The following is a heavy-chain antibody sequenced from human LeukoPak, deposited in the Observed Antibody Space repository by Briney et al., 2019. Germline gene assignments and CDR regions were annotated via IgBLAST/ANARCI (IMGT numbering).Heavy chain of an antibody. CDR2: IYYSGST. Sequence: SETLSLTCTVSGGFISSYYWSWIRQPPGKGLEWIGYIYYSGSTSYNPSLKSQVTMSADPSKNQFPLRLSSVTAADTAVYYCARRGAYSGNDLAWYFDLWGRGTMVTVPS. J-gene: IGHJ2*01. V-gene: IGHV4-59*08. CDR3: ARRGAYSGNDLAWYFDL. CDR1: GGFISSYY. D-gene: IGHD5-12*01.